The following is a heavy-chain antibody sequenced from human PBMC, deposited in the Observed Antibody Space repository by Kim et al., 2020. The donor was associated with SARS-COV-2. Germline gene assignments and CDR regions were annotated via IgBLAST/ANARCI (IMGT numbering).Heavy chain of an antibody. CDR1: GGSISSGGYY. J-gene: IGHJ5*02. V-gene: IGHV4-31*03. CDR3: ARVLEWLFGPNWLDP. D-gene: IGHD3-3*01. CDR2: IYYSGST. Sequence: SETLSLTCTVSGGSISSGGYYWSWIRQHPGKGLEWIGYIYYSGSTYYNPSLKSRVTISVDTSKNQFSLKLSSVTAADTAVYYCARVLEWLFGPNWLDPWGQGTLVTVSS.